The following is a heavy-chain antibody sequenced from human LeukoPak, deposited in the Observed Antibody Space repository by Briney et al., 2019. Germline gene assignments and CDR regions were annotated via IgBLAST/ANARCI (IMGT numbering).Heavy chain of an antibody. D-gene: IGHD5-18*01. CDR3: ARGGFVDTAMVSHYFDY. Sequence: SEALSLTCAVYGGSFSGYYWSWIRQPPGKGLEWIGEINHSGSTNYNPSLKSRVTISVDTSKNQFSLKLSSVTAAGTAVYYCARGGFVDTAMVSHYFDYWGQGTLVTVSS. CDR2: INHSGST. V-gene: IGHV4-34*01. CDR1: GGSFSGYY. J-gene: IGHJ4*02.